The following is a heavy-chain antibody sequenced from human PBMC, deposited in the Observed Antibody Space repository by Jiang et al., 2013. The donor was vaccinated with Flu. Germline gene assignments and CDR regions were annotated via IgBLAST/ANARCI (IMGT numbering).Heavy chain of an antibody. V-gene: IGHV1-69*01. J-gene: IGHJ4*02. CDR1: GGIFSSYP. CDR2: IVPMFENA. CDR3: ARGDYYFDVSGLQNRYIEF. D-gene: IGHD3-9*01. Sequence: SGAEVKKPGSSVTISCKASGGIFSSYPINWVRQARGQGLEWLGGIVPMFENADYAPKFRDRVYISADESTTTSYMELRGLRSDDTAMYFCARGDYYFDVSGLQNRYIEFWGQGTLVTV.